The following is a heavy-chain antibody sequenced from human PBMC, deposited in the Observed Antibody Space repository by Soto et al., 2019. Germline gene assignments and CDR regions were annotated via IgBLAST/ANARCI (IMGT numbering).Heavy chain of an antibody. CDR1: GFTFSGYD. J-gene: IGHJ4*02. V-gene: IGHV3-13*01. CDR2: IGTAGDT. CDR3: ARAKDGDAFDY. D-gene: IGHD2-21*01. Sequence: EVQLVESGGGLVQPGGSLRLSCAASGFTFSGYDMHWVRQATGKGLEWVSAIGTAGDTYYPGSVKGRFTISRENAKNSLYLQMNSLRAGDTAVYYCARAKDGDAFDYWGQGTLVTVSS.